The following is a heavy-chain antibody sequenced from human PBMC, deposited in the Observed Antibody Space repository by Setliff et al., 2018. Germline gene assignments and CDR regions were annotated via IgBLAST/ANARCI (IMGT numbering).Heavy chain of an antibody. D-gene: IGHD5-12*01. CDR2: INTNTGNP. J-gene: IGHJ6*03. V-gene: IGHV7-4-1*02. CDR1: GYTFTTYA. Sequence: ASVKVSCKTSGYTFTTYAISWMRQAPGQGLEWMGWINTNTGNPSYAQGFTGRFVFSLDTSVSTAYLQISSLKAEDTAVYYCARASRYGTPRYRGDYYMDVWGKGTTVTVSS. CDR3: ARASRYGTPRYRGDYYMDV.